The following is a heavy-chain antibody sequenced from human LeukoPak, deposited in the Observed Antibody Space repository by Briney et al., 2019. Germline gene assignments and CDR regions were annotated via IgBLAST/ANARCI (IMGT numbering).Heavy chain of an antibody. CDR2: IYYSGST. Sequence: SENLSLNCTVSGGSISSSSYYWGWIRQPPGKGLEWIGSIYYSGSTYYNPSLKSRVTISVDTSKNQFSLKLSSVTAADTAVYYCARGGYCSSTSCYKSAFDIWGQGTMVTVSS. V-gene: IGHV4-39*07. CDR1: GGSISSSSYY. D-gene: IGHD2-2*02. J-gene: IGHJ3*02. CDR3: ARGGYCSSTSCYKSAFDI.